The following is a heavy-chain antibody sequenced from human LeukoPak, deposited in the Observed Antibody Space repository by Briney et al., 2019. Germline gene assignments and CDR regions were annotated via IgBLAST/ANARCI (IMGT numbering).Heavy chain of an antibody. V-gene: IGHV3-7*01. J-gene: IGHJ4*02. D-gene: IGHD1-26*01. CDR1: GFTFRNYW. Sequence: GGSLRLSCAGSGFTFRNYWMNWVRQAPGKGLEWVANIKEEGSEKYYVDSVKGRFTVSRHNAKNSLYLQINSLRADDTAVYYCARGGPTVGTDYWGQGTLVTVSS. CDR3: ARGGPTVGTDY. CDR2: IKEEGSEK.